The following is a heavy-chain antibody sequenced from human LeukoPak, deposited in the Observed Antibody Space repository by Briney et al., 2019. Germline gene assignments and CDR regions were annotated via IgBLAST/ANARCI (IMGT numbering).Heavy chain of an antibody. CDR1: GFTFGDDA. Sequence: GGSLRLSCTASGFTFGDDAWSWFRQAPGKGLEWICFIRKKGYGEATDYAASVRGRFTISRDDAKSIAYLQMNSLKTEDTALYYCSRGLHDYGDSNYYFDQWGRGTLVTASS. J-gene: IGHJ4*02. CDR2: IRKKGYGEAT. D-gene: IGHD4-17*01. CDR3: SRGLHDYGDSNYYFDQ. V-gene: IGHV3-49*03.